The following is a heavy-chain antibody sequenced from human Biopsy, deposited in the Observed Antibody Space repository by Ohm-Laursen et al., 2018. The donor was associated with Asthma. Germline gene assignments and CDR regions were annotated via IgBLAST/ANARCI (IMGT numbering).Heavy chain of an antibody. CDR2: INSVFGTT. Sequence: GASVKVSCNSLGGTFNTYVIGWVRQAPGQGLEWMGGINSVFGTTTYPQKFQDRVTITADDSTSTVYMELSSLRSEDTAVYYCARKAGSCISRTCYSLDFWGQGTLDTVSS. J-gene: IGHJ4*02. V-gene: IGHV1-69*13. CDR1: GGTFNTYV. D-gene: IGHD2-2*01. CDR3: ARKAGSCISRTCYSLDF.